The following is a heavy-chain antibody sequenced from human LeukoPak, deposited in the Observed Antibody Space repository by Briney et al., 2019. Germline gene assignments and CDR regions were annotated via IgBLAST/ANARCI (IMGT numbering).Heavy chain of an antibody. J-gene: IGHJ5*02. CDR2: MSYDGSNK. V-gene: IGHV3-30*18. CDR3: AKDVSYCSSTSCSNWFDP. CDR1: GFTFSSYG. D-gene: IGHD2-2*01. Sequence: GGSLRLSCAASGFTFSSYGMHWVRQAPGKGLEWVAVMSYDGSNKYYADSVKGRFTISRDNSKNTLYLQMNSLRAEDTAVYYCAKDVSYCSSTSCSNWFDPWGQGTLVTVSS.